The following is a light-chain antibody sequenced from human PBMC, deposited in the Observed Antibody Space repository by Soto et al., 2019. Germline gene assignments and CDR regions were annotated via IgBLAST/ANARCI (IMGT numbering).Light chain of an antibody. J-gene: IGKJ4*01. CDR3: QQYNNWPPLT. CDR1: QSVSSN. CDR2: GAS. Sequence: DIVMTQSPSTLSVSPGERATLSCRASQSVSSNLAWYQQKPGQAPRLLIYGASTRANGIPARFSGSGSGTEYTITIISLQSEDYAGSYCQQYNNWPPLTFGGGTKVEIK. V-gene: IGKV3-15*01.